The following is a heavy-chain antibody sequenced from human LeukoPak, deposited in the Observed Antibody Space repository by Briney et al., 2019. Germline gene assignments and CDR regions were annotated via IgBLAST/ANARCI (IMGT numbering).Heavy chain of an antibody. D-gene: IGHD3-16*01. V-gene: IGHV4-59*11. CDR2: IHYSGKA. CDR3: ARFGVDYDMDV. CDR1: GGSISGHY. J-gene: IGHJ6*02. Sequence: TETLSLTCTVSGGSISGHYWTWIRQPPGKGLEWIGQIHYSGKADYNPSLKTRIDISVDMSKNQMSLKVNSVTAADTAVYYCARFGVDYDMDVWGQGTAVTVS.